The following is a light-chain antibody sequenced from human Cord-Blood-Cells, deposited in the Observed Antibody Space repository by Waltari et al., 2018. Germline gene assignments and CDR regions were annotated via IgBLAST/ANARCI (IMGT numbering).Light chain of an antibody. CDR1: QSVSSSY. CDR2: GAS. V-gene: IGKV3-20*01. Sequence: EIVLTQSPGTLSLSPGERATLSCSASQSVSSSYLAWYQQKPGQAPRLLIYGASSRATDIPDRFSGSGSGTDFTLTISRLEPEDFAVYYCQQYGSSPRTFGQGTKLEIK. CDR3: QQYGSSPRT. J-gene: IGKJ2*01.